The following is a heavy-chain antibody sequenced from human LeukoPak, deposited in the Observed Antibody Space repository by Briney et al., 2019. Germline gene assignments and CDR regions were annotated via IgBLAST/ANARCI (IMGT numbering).Heavy chain of an antibody. D-gene: IGHD3-3*01. CDR1: GYSFSSHD. Sequence: ASVKVSCKASGYSFSSHDISWVRQAAGQGLEWMGWMNPSSTGTGYAQQFQVRVTLSRDASLSTAYMELSSQTSEDTAVYFCARGGINFSSLEFLLDFWGQGTLDTVSS. CDR3: ARGGINFSSLEFLLDF. V-gene: IGHV1-8*03. CDR2: MNPSSTGT. J-gene: IGHJ4*02.